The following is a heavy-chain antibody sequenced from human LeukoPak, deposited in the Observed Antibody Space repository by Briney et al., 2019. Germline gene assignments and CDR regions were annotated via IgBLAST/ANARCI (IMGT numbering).Heavy chain of an antibody. Sequence: SETLSLTCTVSGGSISSGGYYWTWIRQPPGKGLEWIGYIYHSGSTYYNPSLKSQVTISVDRSKNQFSLKLSSVTAADTAVYYCARGTQIVVLPASPPAPRFDPWGQGTLVTVSS. V-gene: IGHV4-30-2*01. CDR3: ARGTQIVVLPASPPAPRFDP. J-gene: IGHJ5*02. D-gene: IGHD2-2*01. CDR1: GGSISSGGYY. CDR2: IYHSGST.